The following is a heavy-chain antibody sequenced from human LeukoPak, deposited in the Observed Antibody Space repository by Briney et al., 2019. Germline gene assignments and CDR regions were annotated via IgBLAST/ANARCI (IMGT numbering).Heavy chain of an antibody. J-gene: IGHJ5*02. Sequence: SETLSLTCAVSGGSFSGYYWSWIRQPPGKGLEWIGEINHSGSTNYNPSLKSRVTISVDTSKNQFSLKLSSVTAADTAVYYCATYYYGSGSYYKEGYGYNWFDPWGQGTLVTVSS. CDR2: INHSGST. CDR3: ATYYYGSGSYYKEGYGYNWFDP. D-gene: IGHD3-10*01. CDR1: GGSFSGYY. V-gene: IGHV4-34*01.